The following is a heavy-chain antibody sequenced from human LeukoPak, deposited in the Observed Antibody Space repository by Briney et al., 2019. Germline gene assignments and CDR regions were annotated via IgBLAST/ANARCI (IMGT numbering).Heavy chain of an antibody. CDR3: ARNGRGTYDY. CDR1: GYTFTGYY. CDR2: INPNSGGA. D-gene: IGHD3-16*01. J-gene: IGHJ4*02. V-gene: IGHV1-2*02. Sequence: GASVKVSCKASGYTFTGYYMHWVRQAPGQGLEWMGWINPNSGGATYAQNFQGRVTLTRDTSTSTTYMELSRLSSDDTAVYYCARNGRGTYDYWGQGTLVTVSS.